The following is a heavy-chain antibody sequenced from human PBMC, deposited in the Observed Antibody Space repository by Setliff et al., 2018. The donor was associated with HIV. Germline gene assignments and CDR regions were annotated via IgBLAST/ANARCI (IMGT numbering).Heavy chain of an antibody. Sequence: SETLSLTCTISGGSISYYYWSWIRQPPGKGPELIGHIYVGGSVIYNPSLASRVTISMVPSKNQFSLDLSSVTAADTAKYYCARAKTIGVSAVFFDPWGQGRPVTVSS. V-gene: IGHV4-4*08. CDR1: GGSISYYY. CDR2: IYVGGSV. J-gene: IGHJ5*02. CDR3: ARAKTIGVSAVFFDP. D-gene: IGHD3-3*01.